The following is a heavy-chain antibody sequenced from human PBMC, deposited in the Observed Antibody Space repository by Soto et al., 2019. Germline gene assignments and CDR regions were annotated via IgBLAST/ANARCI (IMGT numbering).Heavy chain of an antibody. CDR2: ISYDGSNK. V-gene: IGHV3-30*18. CDR3: AKDRGSGSFYIEGMDV. D-gene: IGHD3-10*01. J-gene: IGHJ6*02. Sequence: QVQLVESGGGVVQPGRSLRLSCAASGFTFSTYGMHWVRQAPGKGLEWVAVISYDGSNKYYADSVKGRFTISRDNSKNTLYLQMNSLRAEDTAVYYCAKDRGSGSFYIEGMDVWGQGTTVTVSS. CDR1: GFTFSTYG.